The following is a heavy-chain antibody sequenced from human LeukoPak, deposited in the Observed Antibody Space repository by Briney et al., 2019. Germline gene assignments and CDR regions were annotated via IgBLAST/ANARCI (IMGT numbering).Heavy chain of an antibody. Sequence: ASVKVSCKASGYTFTGYYMHWVRQAPGQGLEWMGWINPNSGGTNYAQKFQGRVTMTRDTSISTAYMELSRLRSDDTAVYYCARAPAVIAVIPDNWFDPWGQGTLVTVSS. CDR1: GYTFTGYY. V-gene: IGHV1-2*02. CDR3: ARAPAVIAVIPDNWFDP. D-gene: IGHD3-22*01. CDR2: INPNSGGT. J-gene: IGHJ5*02.